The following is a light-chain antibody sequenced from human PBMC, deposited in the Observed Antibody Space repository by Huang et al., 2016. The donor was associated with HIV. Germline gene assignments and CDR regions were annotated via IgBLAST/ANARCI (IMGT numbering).Light chain of an antibody. J-gene: IGKJ1*01. Sequence: QSPSTLSAFVGDRVNITCRTSQRISTWLAWYQQRPGKAPNLLISKASNLETWVPSRFSGNGSGTEFTLTINGLQPDDLATYYCQHQWTFGQGTKVEIK. V-gene: IGKV1-5*03. CDR2: KAS. CDR3: QHQWT. CDR1: QRISTW.